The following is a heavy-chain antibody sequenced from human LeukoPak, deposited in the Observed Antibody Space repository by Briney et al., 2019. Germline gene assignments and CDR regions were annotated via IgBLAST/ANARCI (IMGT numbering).Heavy chain of an antibody. J-gene: IGHJ5*02. Sequence: SETPSLTCAVSGGSISSSNWWSWVRQPPGKGLEWIGEIYHSGSTNYNPSLKSRVTISVDKSKNQFSLKLSSVTAADTAVYYCARGSSSSWYRALNWFDPWGQGTLVTVSS. CDR1: GGSISSSNW. D-gene: IGHD6-13*01. CDR2: IYHSGST. CDR3: ARGSSSSWYRALNWFDP. V-gene: IGHV4-4*02.